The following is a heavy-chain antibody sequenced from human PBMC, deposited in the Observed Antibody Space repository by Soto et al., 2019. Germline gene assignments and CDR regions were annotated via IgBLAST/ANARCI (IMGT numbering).Heavy chain of an antibody. V-gene: IGHV4-31*03. J-gene: IGHJ6*02. D-gene: IGHD3-10*01. CDR2: IYYSGST. CDR3: ARDGPNGSGSPYYYYGMDV. CDR1: GGSISSGGYY. Sequence: TLSLTCTVSGGSISSGGYYWSWIRQHPGKGLEWIGYIYYSGSTYYNPSLKSRVTISVDTSKNQFSLKLSSVTAADTAVYYCARDGPNGSGSPYYYYGMDVWGQGTTVTVSS.